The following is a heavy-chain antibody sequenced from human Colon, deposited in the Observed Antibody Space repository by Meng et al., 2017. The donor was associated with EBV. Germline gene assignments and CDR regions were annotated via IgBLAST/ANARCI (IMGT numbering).Heavy chain of an antibody. D-gene: IGHD4-17*01. CDR1: GGSISSGNHY. CDR3: ASLYGDSSVWYLDL. V-gene: IGHV4-31*03. J-gene: IGHJ2*01. Sequence: ELAHGTGESSKTLSLTCTVSGGSISSGNHYWSWIRQHPGKGLEHIGYIYYSGSTYYNPSLKSRVIISVDTSKNQFSLRLNSVTAADTAVYYCASLYGDSSVWYLDLWGRGTLVTVSS. CDR2: IYYSGST.